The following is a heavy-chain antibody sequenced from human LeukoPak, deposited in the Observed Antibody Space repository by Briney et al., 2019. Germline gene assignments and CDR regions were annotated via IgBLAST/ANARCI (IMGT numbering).Heavy chain of an antibody. CDR3: AKDSSLNY. Sequence: GGSLRLSCAASGFTFSSYAMHWVRQAQGKGLEWVAVISYDGSNKYYADSVKGRFTISRDNSKNTLYLQMNSLRAEDTAVYYCAKDSSLNYWGQGTLVTVSS. V-gene: IGHV3-30-3*01. J-gene: IGHJ4*02. CDR1: GFTFSSYA. CDR2: ISYDGSNK.